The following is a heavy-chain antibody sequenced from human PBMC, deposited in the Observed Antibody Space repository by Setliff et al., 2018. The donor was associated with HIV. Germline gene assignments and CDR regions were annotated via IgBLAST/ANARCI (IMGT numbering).Heavy chain of an antibody. CDR2: IIPMFGST. CDR1: GGTFRKYS. J-gene: IGHJ2*01. Sequence: ASVKVSCKASGGTFRKYSISWVRQAPGQGLEWVGGIIPMFGSTTYAQKFYGRVTITADESTDTVEMELTSLTSEDTAMYYCARDDHYYDMGSIYSDWYLDVWGPATQVTVSS. CDR3: ARDDHYYDMGSIYSDWYLDV. V-gene: IGHV1-69*13. D-gene: IGHD3-22*01.